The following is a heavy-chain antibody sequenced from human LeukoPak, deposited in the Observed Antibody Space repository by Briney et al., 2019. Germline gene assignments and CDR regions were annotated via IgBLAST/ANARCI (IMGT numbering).Heavy chain of an antibody. CDR2: INPNSGGT. CDR1: GYTFTGYY. D-gene: IGHD3-10*01. CDR3: ARSITMVRGVIITFSWFDP. Sequence: ASVKVSCKASGYTFTGYYMHWVRQAPGQGLEWMGWINPNSGGTNYAQKFQGRVTMTRDTSISTAYMELSRLRSDDTAVYYCARSITMVRGVIITFSWFDPWGQGTLVTVSS. J-gene: IGHJ5*02. V-gene: IGHV1-2*02.